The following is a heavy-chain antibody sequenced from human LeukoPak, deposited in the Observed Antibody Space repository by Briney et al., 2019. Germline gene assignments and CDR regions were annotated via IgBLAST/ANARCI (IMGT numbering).Heavy chain of an antibody. CDR1: GGSISNSSYY. Sequence: SETLSLTCTVSGGSISNSSYYWGWIRQPPGKGLEWIGSMYYSGSTYYNPSLKSRATISVDTSKNQFSLKLSSVTAADTAVYYRARHGRMGTINPSYWGQGTLVTVSS. CDR2: MYYSGST. D-gene: IGHD5-24*01. V-gene: IGHV4-39*01. CDR3: ARHGRMGTINPSY. J-gene: IGHJ4*02.